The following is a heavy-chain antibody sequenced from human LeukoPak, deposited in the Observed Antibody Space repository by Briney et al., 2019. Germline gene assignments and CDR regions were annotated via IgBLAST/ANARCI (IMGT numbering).Heavy chain of an antibody. J-gene: IGHJ4*02. CDR2: SDVDGRLT. V-gene: IGHV3-23*01. CDR1: GFTFKTFA. Sequence: GGSLRLSCAASGFTFKTFAMSWVRQAPGKGLEWVSSSDVDGRLTYYDDSVKGRFTISRDNSRDTLYLQMDSLRAEDSAVYYCARAISHFVIGGAAYWGQGTQVTVSS. D-gene: IGHD3-3*01. CDR3: ARAISHFVIGGAAY.